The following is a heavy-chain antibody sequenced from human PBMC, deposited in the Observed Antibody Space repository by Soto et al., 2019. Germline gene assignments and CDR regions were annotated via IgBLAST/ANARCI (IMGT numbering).Heavy chain of an antibody. CDR1: GGSISSYY. Sequence: KASETLSLTCTVSGGSISSYYWSWIRQPPGKGLEWIGYIYYSGSTNYNPSLKSRVTISVDTSKNQFSLMLRSVTAADTAVYYCARYRSGIPTMTTGEPMYNWFDPWGQGTLVTVSS. D-gene: IGHD4-17*01. V-gene: IGHV4-59*01. J-gene: IGHJ5*02. CDR2: IYYSGST. CDR3: ARYRSGIPTMTTGEPMYNWFDP.